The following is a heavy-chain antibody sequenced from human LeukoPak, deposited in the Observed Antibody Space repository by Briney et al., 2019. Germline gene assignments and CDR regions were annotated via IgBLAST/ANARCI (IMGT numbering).Heavy chain of an antibody. CDR1: GFTFSNFW. CDR2: IWHDGSKT. CDR3: VRGSPNSGSQYGY. Sequence: PGGSLRLSCTASGFTFSNFWMGWVRQAPGKGLDWVAVIWHDGSKTYYADSVKGRFTISRDNSKNTLYLQMNSLRAEDTAVFYCVRGSPNSGSQYGYWGQGTLVTVSS. D-gene: IGHD1-26*01. J-gene: IGHJ4*02. V-gene: IGHV3-33*08.